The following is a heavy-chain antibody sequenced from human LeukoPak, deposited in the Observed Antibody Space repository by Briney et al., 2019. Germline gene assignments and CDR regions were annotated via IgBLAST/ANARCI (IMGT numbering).Heavy chain of an antibody. V-gene: IGHV3-48*04. D-gene: IGHD2-15*01. CDR1: GFTFRTYG. J-gene: IGHJ6*02. CDR3: ARADIVVVVAASRVGYYGMDV. Sequence: GGSLRLSCAASGFTFRTYGMNWVRQAPGKGLEWISYINSNSDTVHYSNSVEGRFAISRDNAKNSLYLQMNSLRAEDTAMYYCARADIVVVVAASRVGYYGMDVWGQGTTVTVSS. CDR2: INSNSDTV.